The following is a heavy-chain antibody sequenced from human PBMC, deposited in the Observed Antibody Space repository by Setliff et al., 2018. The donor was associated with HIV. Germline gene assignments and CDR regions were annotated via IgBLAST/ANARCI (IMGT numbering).Heavy chain of an antibody. V-gene: IGHV1-69*13. CDR2: IIPAFGTA. J-gene: IGHJ6*02. Sequence: GASVKVSCKASGGTFSASGFSWVRQAPGQGLEWMGGIIPAFGTADYAQKFQGRVTITADASTRTAYMELISLRSEDTAVYYCARGEGSGWDTVEENDYNLDVWGPGTTVTVSS. CDR3: ARGEGSGWDTVEENDYNLDV. D-gene: IGHD6-19*01. CDR1: GGTFSASG.